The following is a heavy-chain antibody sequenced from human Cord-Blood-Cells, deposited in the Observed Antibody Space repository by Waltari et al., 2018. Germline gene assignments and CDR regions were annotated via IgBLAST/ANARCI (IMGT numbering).Heavy chain of an antibody. CDR1: GYPLTELS. CDR3: ATAQIAVAGNWFDP. D-gene: IGHD6-19*01. V-gene: IGHV1-24*01. Sequence: QVQLVQSGAEVKKPGASVKVSCKVSGYPLTELSMHWVRQAPGKGLEWMGGFDPEEGETIYAQKFQDRVTMTEDTATDTAYVELSSLRAEDTAVYYCATAQIAVAGNWFDPWGQGTLVTVSS. CDR2: FDPEEGET. J-gene: IGHJ5*02.